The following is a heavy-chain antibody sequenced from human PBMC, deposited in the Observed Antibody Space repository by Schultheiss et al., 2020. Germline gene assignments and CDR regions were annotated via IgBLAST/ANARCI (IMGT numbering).Heavy chain of an antibody. D-gene: IGHD3-3*01. CDR2: IYYSGST. V-gene: IGHV4-30-4*01. CDR1: GGSISSGDYY. J-gene: IGHJ6*01. CDR3: TNGFSTYYYGMDV. Sequence: SQTLSLTCTVSGGSISSGDYYWSWIRQPPGKGLEWIGYIYYSGSTYYNPSLKSRVTISVDTSKNQFSLKLSSVTAADTAVYYCTNGFSTYYYGMDVWGPRDHGNRLL.